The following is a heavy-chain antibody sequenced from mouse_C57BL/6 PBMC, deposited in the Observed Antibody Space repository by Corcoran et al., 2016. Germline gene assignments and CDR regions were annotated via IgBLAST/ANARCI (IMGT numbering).Heavy chain of an antibody. D-gene: IGHD1-1*01. CDR1: GYTFTDYY. CDR2: INPNNGGT. V-gene: IGHV1-26*01. Sequence: EVQLQQSGPELVTPGASVKISCKASGYTFTDYYMNWVKQSHGKSLEWIGDINPNNGGTSYNQKFKGKATLTVDKSSSTAFMELRSLTSEDSAVYYCASEALITTVVATKYFDVWGTGTTVTVSS. J-gene: IGHJ1*03. CDR3: ASEALITTVVATKYFDV.